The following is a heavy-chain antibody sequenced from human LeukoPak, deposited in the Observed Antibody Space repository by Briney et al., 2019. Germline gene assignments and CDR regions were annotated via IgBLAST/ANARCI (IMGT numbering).Heavy chain of an antibody. J-gene: IGHJ4*02. CDR3: ARDPYYDSSANY. V-gene: IGHV4-34*01. CDR1: GGSFSGYY. Sequence: PSETLSLTCAVYGGSFSGYYWSWIRQPPGKGLEWIGEINHSGSTNYNPSLKSRVTISVDTSKNQFSLKLSSVTAADTAVYYCARDPYYDSSANYWGQGTLVTVSS. D-gene: IGHD3-22*01. CDR2: INHSGST.